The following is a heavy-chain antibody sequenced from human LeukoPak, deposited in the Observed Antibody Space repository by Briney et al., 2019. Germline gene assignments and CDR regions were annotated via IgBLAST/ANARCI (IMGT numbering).Heavy chain of an antibody. J-gene: IGHJ3*02. Sequence: PGGSLRLSCAASGFTFSSYAMSWVRQAPGKGLEWASAISGSGGSTYYADSVRGRFTISRDNSKNTLYLQMNSLRAEDTAVYYCAKDLGDIVVVVADGTFDIWGQGTMVTVSS. CDR1: GFTFSSYA. D-gene: IGHD2-15*01. CDR3: AKDLGDIVVVVADGTFDI. CDR2: ISGSGGST. V-gene: IGHV3-23*01.